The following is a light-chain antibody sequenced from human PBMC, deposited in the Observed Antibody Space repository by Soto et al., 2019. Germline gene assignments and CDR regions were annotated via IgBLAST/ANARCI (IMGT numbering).Light chain of an antibody. CDR2: DAS. V-gene: IGKV1-5*01. CDR1: QNINNW. J-gene: IGKJ1*01. Sequence: DIQMTQSPSTLSASVGDRVTITCRASQNINNWLAWYQKKPGKAPKLLIYDASSLESGVASRFSGSGSGTEFILTISSLQPDDFATYYCQQDNSYWTFGQGTKVEIK. CDR3: QQDNSYWT.